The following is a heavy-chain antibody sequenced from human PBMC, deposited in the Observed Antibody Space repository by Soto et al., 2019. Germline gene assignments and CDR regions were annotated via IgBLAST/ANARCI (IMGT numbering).Heavy chain of an antibody. CDR1: GGSFSGYY. Sequence: PSETLSLTCAVYGGSFSGYYWSWIRQPPGKGLEWIGEINHSGSTNYNPSLKSRVTITVDTSKNQFSLKLSSVTAADTAVYYCARGPGSYYYDSSGYYVYWGQGTLVTVSS. D-gene: IGHD3-22*01. J-gene: IGHJ4*02. CDR2: INHSGST. V-gene: IGHV4-34*01. CDR3: ARGPGSYYYDSSGYYVY.